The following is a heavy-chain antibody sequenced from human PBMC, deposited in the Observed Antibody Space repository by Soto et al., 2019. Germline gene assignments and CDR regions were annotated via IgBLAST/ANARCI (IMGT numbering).Heavy chain of an antibody. Sequence: PGESLKISCKGSGYSFTSYWIGWVRQMPGKGLEWMGIIYPGDSDTRYSPSFQGQVTISADKSISTAYLQWSSLKASDTAMYYCARHRVVVTAIHSDPYYYYYGMDVWGQGTTVTVSS. V-gene: IGHV5-51*01. CDR2: IYPGDSDT. CDR1: GYSFTSYW. CDR3: ARHRVVVTAIHSDPYYYYYGMDV. D-gene: IGHD2-21*02. J-gene: IGHJ6*02.